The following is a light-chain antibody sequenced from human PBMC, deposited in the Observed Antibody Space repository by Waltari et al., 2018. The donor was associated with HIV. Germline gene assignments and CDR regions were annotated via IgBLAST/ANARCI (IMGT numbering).Light chain of an antibody. CDR2: DVT. CDR1: SSAIGDYNS. CDR3: CSFAGSYTLV. Sequence: QSALTQPRSVSGSPGQSVTISCTGTSSAIGDYNSVSWYQQHPGKAPKLMIYDVTKRPSGVPDRFSGSKSGNTASLTISGLQAEDEAAYYCCSFAGSYTLVFGGGTKLTVL. V-gene: IGLV2-11*01. J-gene: IGLJ3*02.